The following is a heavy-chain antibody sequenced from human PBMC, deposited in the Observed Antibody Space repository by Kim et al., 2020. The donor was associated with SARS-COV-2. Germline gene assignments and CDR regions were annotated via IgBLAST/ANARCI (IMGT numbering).Heavy chain of an antibody. D-gene: IGHD3-22*01. CDR2: IVVGSGNT. Sequence: SVKVSCKASGFTFTSSAVQWVRQARGQRLEWIGWIVVGSGNTNYAQKFQERVTITRDMSTSTAYMELSSLRSEDTAVYYCAAGADYYDSRFFDYWGQGTLVTVSS. V-gene: IGHV1-58*01. CDR3: AAGADYYDSRFFDY. J-gene: IGHJ4*02. CDR1: GFTFTSSA.